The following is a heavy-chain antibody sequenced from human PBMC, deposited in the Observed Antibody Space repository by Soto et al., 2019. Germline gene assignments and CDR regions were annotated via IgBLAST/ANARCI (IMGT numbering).Heavy chain of an antibody. D-gene: IGHD2-15*01. CDR1: GGSISSGDYY. J-gene: IGHJ3*02. V-gene: IGHV4-30-4*01. CDR2: IYYSGST. CDR3: ARVVVAAWGRGGTFDI. Sequence: QVQLQESGPGLVKPSQTLSLTCTVSGGSISSGDYYWSWIRQPPGKGLEWIGYIYYSGSTYYNPSLKSRVTLSVDTSENKFSLELTSVTAADTAVYYCARVVVAAWGRGGTFDIWGQGTMVTVSS.